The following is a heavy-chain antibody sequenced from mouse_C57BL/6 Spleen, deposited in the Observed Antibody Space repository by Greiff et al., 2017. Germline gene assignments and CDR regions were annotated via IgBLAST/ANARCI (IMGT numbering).Heavy chain of an antibody. J-gene: IGHJ1*03. CDR3: ATLYYGGSDRYFDV. Sequence: DVMLVESGGGLVQPGGSLKLSCAASGFTFSDYYMYLVRQTPEKRLGWVPYISNGGGSTYYPDTVLGRITISRDNAKNTLYLPMSHLMSEDTAMYYCATLYYGGSDRYFDVWGTGTTVTVSS. CDR2: ISNGGGST. CDR1: GFTFSDYY. V-gene: IGHV5-12*01. D-gene: IGHD1-1*01.